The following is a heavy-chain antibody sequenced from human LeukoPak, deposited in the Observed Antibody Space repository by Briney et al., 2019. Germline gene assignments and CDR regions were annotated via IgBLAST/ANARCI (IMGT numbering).Heavy chain of an antibody. CDR1: GFTFSSYG. Sequence: GGSLRLSCAASGFTFSSYGMHWVRQAPGKGLEWVAFIRYDGSNKYYADSVKGRFTISRDNSKNTLYLQMNSLRAEDTAVYYCAREGTVTTFPHYYYYYMDVWGKGTTVTVSS. D-gene: IGHD4-11*01. CDR3: AREGTVTTFPHYYYYYMDV. V-gene: IGHV3-30*02. J-gene: IGHJ6*03. CDR2: IRYDGSNK.